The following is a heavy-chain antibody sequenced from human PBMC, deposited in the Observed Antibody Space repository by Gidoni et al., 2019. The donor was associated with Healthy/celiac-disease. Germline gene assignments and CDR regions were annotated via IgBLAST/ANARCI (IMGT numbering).Heavy chain of an antibody. CDR1: GGTFSSSA. CDR3: ASRRYYYGSGLAAYGMDV. Sequence: QVQLVQSGAEVKKPGSAVKVSCKASGGTFSSSAISRVRQAPGQGLEWMGGIMPIFGTANYAQKFQGRVTITADESTSTAYMELSSLRSEDTAVYYCASRRYYYGSGLAAYGMDVWGQGTTVTVSS. V-gene: IGHV1-69*01. J-gene: IGHJ6*02. CDR2: IMPIFGTA. D-gene: IGHD3-10*01.